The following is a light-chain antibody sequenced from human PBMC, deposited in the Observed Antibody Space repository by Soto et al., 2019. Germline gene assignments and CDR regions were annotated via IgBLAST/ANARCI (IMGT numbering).Light chain of an antibody. CDR1: QGISNF. V-gene: IGKV1-27*01. J-gene: IGKJ5*01. Sequence: DIQMTQSPSSLAASVGDRVTITCRASQGISNFLAWYQQKPGKVPKLLISAASTLQSGVPSRFSGSGSGTDFTLIITSLQPQDVATYYCQKYSSVITFGQGTLLEI. CDR2: AAS. CDR3: QKYSSVIT.